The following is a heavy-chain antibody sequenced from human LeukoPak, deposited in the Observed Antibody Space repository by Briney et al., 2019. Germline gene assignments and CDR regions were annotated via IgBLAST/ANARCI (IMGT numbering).Heavy chain of an antibody. CDR1: GXTFSIYT. D-gene: IGHD3-22*01. CDR3: ARDYDGSGYFGY. CDR2: ISSSSNYI. Sequence: PGGSLRLSCAASGXTFSIYTMNWVRQAPGKGLEWVSSISSSSNYIYYADSVKGRFTISRDNAKNSLYLQMNSLRAEDTAVYYCARDYDGSGYFGYWGQGTLVTVSS. J-gene: IGHJ4*02. V-gene: IGHV3-21*01.